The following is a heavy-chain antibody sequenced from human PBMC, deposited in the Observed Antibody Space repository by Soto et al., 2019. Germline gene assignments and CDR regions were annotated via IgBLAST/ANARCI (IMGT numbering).Heavy chain of an antibody. CDR3: VSYDRQSRRYSLDY. V-gene: IGHV4-59*01. Sequence: SETLSLTCTVSDGSFSYYYWSWVRRPPGKGLEWIGFVYHDGSTKYNPSLESRISMTIDTFRSQFSLKLSSVIAADTAVYYCVSYDRQSRRYSLDYWGQGTLVTVSS. CDR2: VYHDGST. J-gene: IGHJ4*02. CDR1: DGSFSYYY. D-gene: IGHD3-10*01.